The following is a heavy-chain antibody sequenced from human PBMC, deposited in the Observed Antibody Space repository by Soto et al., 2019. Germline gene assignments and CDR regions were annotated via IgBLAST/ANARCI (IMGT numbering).Heavy chain of an antibody. CDR3: ATTLLWFGEYCNDY. CDR2: VNAGNGNT. D-gene: IGHD3-10*01. CDR1: GYTFTSYA. J-gene: IGHJ4*02. V-gene: IGHV1-3*01. Sequence: ASVKVSCKASGYTFTSYAMHWVRQAPGQRLEWMGWVNAGNGNTKYSQKFQGRVTITRDTSASTAYMELSSLRSEDTAVYYCATTLLWFGEYCNDYWGQGTLVIVSS.